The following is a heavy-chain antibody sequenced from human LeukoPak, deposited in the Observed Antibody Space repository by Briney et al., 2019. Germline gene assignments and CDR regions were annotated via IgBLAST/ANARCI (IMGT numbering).Heavy chain of an antibody. CDR2: ISYDGSNK. Sequence: GRSLRLPCAASGFTFSSYAMHWVRQAPGKGLEWVAVISYDGSNKYYADSVKGRFTISRDNSKNTLYLQMNSLRAEDTAVYYCARVSTNTAMVPFDYWGQGTLVTVSS. D-gene: IGHD5-18*01. V-gene: IGHV3-30*04. CDR3: ARVSTNTAMVPFDY. J-gene: IGHJ4*02. CDR1: GFTFSSYA.